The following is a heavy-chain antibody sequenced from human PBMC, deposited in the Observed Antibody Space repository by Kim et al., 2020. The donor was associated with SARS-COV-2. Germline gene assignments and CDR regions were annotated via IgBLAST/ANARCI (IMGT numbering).Heavy chain of an antibody. CDR2: IGTAGDT. D-gene: IGHD6-13*01. V-gene: IGHV3-13*04. CDR3: ARVTSAAAGFYYYYGMDV. J-gene: IGHJ6*01. Sequence: LSLTCAASGFTFSSYDMHWVRQATGKGLEWVSAIGTAGDTYYPGSVKGRFTISRENAKNSLYLQMNSLRAGDTAVYYCARVTSAAAGFYYYYGMDVW. CDR1: GFTFSSYD.